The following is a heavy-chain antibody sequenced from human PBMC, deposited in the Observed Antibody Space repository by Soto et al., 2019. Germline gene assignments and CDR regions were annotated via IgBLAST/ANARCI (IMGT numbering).Heavy chain of an antibody. J-gene: IGHJ6*02. CDR2: INHSGST. D-gene: IGHD2-2*02. CDR3: ARGPGCSSASCYKYYYYYYGMDV. Sequence: SETLSLTCAVYGGSFSGYYWSWIRQPPGKGLEWIGEINHSGSTNYNPSLKSRVTISVDTSKNQFSLKLSSVTAADTAVYYCARGPGCSSASCYKYYYYYYGMDVWGQGTTVTVSS. V-gene: IGHV4-34*01. CDR1: GGSFSGYY.